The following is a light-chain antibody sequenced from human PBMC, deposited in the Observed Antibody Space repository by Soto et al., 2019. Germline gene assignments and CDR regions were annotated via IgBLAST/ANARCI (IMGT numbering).Light chain of an antibody. CDR3: QSYDSSLSVV. V-gene: IGLV1-40*01. Sequence: QSVLTQPPSASGTPGQRVTISCSGSNSNVGNNTVNWYQQFPGTAPKLLIYGNSNRPSGVPDLFSGSKSGTSASLAITGLQAEDDDDYYCQSYDSSLSVVFGGGTKLTVL. CDR1: NSNVGNNT. CDR2: GNS. J-gene: IGLJ2*01.